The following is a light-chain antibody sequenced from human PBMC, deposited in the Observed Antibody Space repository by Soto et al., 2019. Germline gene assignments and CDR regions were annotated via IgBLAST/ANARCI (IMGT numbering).Light chain of an antibody. V-gene: IGKV3-15*01. Sequence: EIVMTQSPASLSVSPGETATLSCRASQSISNSLAWYQQKPGQAPSLLIYGASTRATGIPARFSGSGSGTEFTLTISSLQSEDSALYYCQQYNNWPPDTFGQGTKLEIK. CDR2: GAS. CDR1: QSISNS. J-gene: IGKJ2*01. CDR3: QQYNNWPPDT.